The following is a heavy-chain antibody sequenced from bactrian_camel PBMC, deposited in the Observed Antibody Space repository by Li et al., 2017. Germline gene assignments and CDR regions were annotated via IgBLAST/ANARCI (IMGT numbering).Heavy chain of an antibody. V-gene: IGHV3S1*01. J-gene: IGHJ6*01. CDR2: VNFGGGSA. CDR3: VAGSDFGY. CDR1: GFSQSGKC. Sequence: HVQLVESGGGSVQAGGSLRLSCAVSGFSQSGKCLGWFRQAPGKGLEWVSTVNFGGGSAYYADAVKGRFTISRDNAKRTLYLQLSSLKSDDTALYYCVAGSDFGYWGQGTQVTVS.